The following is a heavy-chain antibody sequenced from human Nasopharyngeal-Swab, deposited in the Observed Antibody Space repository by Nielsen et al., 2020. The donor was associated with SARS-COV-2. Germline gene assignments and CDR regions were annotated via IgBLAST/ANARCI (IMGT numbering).Heavy chain of an antibody. J-gene: IGHJ4*02. Sequence: SVTVSCKASGYTFTSYAMNWVRQAPGQGLEWMGWINTNTGNPTYAQGFTGRFVFSLDTSVSTAYLQISSLKAEDTAVYYCARTGYSSGWRHFDYWGQGTLVTVSS. V-gene: IGHV7-4-1*02. D-gene: IGHD6-19*01. CDR1: GYTFTSYA. CDR2: INTNTGNP. CDR3: ARTGYSSGWRHFDY.